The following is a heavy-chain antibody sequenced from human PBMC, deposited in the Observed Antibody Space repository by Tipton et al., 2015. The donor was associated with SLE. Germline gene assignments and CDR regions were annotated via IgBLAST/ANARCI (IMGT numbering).Heavy chain of an antibody. Sequence: LRLSCAVYGGSFSGYYWSWIRQPPGKGLEWIGEIFQTGSTIYNPSLKSRVAISVDMSKNQFSLKLNSVTAADTAVYYCAKTAGGDYAVDYWGQGILVTVSS. D-gene: IGHD4-17*01. J-gene: IGHJ4*02. V-gene: IGHV4-34*12. CDR2: IFQTGST. CDR1: GGSFSGYY. CDR3: AKTAGGDYAVDY.